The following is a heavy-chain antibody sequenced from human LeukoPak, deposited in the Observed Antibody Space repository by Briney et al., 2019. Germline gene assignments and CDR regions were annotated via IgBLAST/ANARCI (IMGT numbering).Heavy chain of an antibody. D-gene: IGHD3-22*01. J-gene: IGHJ4*02. V-gene: IGHV3-23*01. CDR3: AKGVYYYDSSGYYYTYYFDY. CDR1: GFTFSNYA. Sequence: GGSLRLSCAASGFTFSNYAMSWVRQAPGKGPEWVSAISGGGGSTYYAGSVQGRFTISRDNSKNTLNLQINSLRAEDTAVYYCAKGVYYYDSSGYYYTYYFDYWGQGILVTVSS. CDR2: ISGGGGST.